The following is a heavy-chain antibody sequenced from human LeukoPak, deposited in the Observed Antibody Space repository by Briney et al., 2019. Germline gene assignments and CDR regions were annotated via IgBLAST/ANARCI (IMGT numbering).Heavy chain of an antibody. CDR3: ARGGWFIVDY. V-gene: IGHV3-30*04. CDR2: ISYDGSNK. Sequence: GGSLRLSCEASGFTFRNHAMHWVRQAPGKGLEWVAVISYDGSNKYYADSVKGRFTISRDNAKNTLYLQMNSLRAEDTAVYYCARGGWFIVDYWGQGTLVTVSS. J-gene: IGHJ4*02. D-gene: IGHD3-10*01. CDR1: GFTFRNHA.